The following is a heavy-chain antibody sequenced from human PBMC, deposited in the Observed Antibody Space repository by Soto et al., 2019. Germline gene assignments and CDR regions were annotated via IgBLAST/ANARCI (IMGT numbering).Heavy chain of an antibody. Sequence: QVQLVQSGGEVKKPGASVKVSCKTSGYTFSSHGISWVRQAPGQGLEWMGWISAYNGKTNYAQKFQDRVTMTTDTPTSTAYMEMRSLRSDDTAMYYCAREDSSGWYWLDSWGQGTLVTVSA. CDR2: ISAYNGKT. CDR1: GYTFSSHG. CDR3: AREDSSGWYWLDS. J-gene: IGHJ5*01. V-gene: IGHV1-18*01. D-gene: IGHD6-19*01.